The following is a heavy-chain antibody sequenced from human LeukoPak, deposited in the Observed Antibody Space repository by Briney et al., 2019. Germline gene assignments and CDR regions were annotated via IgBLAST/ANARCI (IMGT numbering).Heavy chain of an antibody. Sequence: GRSLRLSCAASGFTFSTYAMHWVRQAPGTGLEWVALISYDGSIEYYADSVKGRFTISRDNSKNTLYLQMNSLRAEDTAVYYCAREYGDYVWGSLDYWGQGTLVTVSS. CDR1: GFTFSTYA. V-gene: IGHV3-30-3*01. J-gene: IGHJ4*02. CDR2: ISYDGSIE. D-gene: IGHD3-16*01. CDR3: AREYGDYVWGSLDY.